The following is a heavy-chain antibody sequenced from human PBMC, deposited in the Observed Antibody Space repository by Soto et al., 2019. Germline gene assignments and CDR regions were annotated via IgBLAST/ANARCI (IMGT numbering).Heavy chain of an antibody. J-gene: IGHJ5*02. CDR2: ISAYNGNT. D-gene: IGHD2-2*01. Sequence: ASVKVSCKASGYTFTSYGISWVRQAPGQGLEWMGWISAYNGNTNYAQKLQGRVTMTTDTSTSTAYMELRSLRSDDTAVYYCARGIVVVPAARPLDPWGQGTLVTVSS. CDR1: GYTFTSYG. CDR3: ARGIVVVPAARPLDP. V-gene: IGHV1-18*01.